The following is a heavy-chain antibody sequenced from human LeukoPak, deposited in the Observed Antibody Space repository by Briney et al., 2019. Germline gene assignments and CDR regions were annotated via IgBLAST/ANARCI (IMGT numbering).Heavy chain of an antibody. CDR2: IDYSAST. D-gene: IGHD4-11*01. CDR3: ARASVTYYYYYYMDV. CDR1: GGSISTYY. V-gene: IGHV4-59*01. Sequence: PSETLSLTCTVSGGSISTYYWSWIRQPPGKGLEWIAYIDYSASTNYNPSLKSRVTISVDTSKNQFSLKLSSVTAADTAVYYCARASVTYYYYYYMDVWGKGTTVTVSS. J-gene: IGHJ6*03.